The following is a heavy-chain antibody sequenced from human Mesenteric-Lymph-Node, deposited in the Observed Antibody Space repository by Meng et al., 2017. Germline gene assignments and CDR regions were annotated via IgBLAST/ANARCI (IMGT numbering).Heavy chain of an antibody. CDR1: GESFSGYF. V-gene: IGHV4-34*01. CDR3: ARGGGNSWYIDY. J-gene: IGHJ4*02. Sequence: QVQLQQWGAGLLKPSETLSLTCAAYGESFSGYFWSWIRQPPGKGLQWIGEINHSGSTNYNPSLKSRVTISVDTSKNQFSLKLSSVTAADTAVYYCARGGGNSWYIDYWGQGTLVTVSS. D-gene: IGHD6-13*01. CDR2: INHSGST.